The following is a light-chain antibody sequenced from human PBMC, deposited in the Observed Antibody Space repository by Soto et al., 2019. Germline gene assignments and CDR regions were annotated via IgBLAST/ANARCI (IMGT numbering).Light chain of an antibody. V-gene: IGLV2-14*01. CDR2: DVX. CDR3: SSYTTISTYV. J-gene: IGLJ1*01. CDR1: SXYVGSYNY. Sequence: QSVLTQPASVSGSPGQSIAISCTGTSXYVGSYNYVSWYQQHPDKAPKLILYDVXXXPSXVSNRFSGSKSGNTASLTISGLQAEDEADYYCSSYTTISTYVFGTGTKVTVL.